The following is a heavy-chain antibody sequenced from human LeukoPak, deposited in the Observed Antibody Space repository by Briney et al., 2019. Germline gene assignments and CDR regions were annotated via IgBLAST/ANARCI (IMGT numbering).Heavy chain of an antibody. J-gene: IGHJ4*02. CDR2: ISGSGGST. V-gene: IGHV3-23*01. Sequence: PGGSLRLSCAASGFTFSSYAMSWVRQAPGKGLEWVSAISGSGGSTYYADSVKGRFTISRDNSKNTLYLQTNSLRAEDTAVYYCAKDTQWLVRNYFDYWGQGTLVTVSS. CDR1: GFTFSSYA. CDR3: AKDTQWLVRNYFDY. D-gene: IGHD6-19*01.